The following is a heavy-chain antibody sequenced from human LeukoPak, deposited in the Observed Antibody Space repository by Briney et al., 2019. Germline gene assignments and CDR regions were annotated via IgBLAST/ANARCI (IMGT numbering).Heavy chain of an antibody. Sequence: ASVKVSCKASGYTFTSYDINWVRQATGQGLEWMGWMNPNSGNTGYAQKFQGRVTMTRNTSISTAYMELSSLRSEDTAVYYCARAPPSSGYQFDYWGQGTLVTVSS. J-gene: IGHJ4*02. CDR2: MNPNSGNT. CDR1: GYTFTSYD. D-gene: IGHD3-16*02. V-gene: IGHV1-8*01. CDR3: ARAPPSSGYQFDY.